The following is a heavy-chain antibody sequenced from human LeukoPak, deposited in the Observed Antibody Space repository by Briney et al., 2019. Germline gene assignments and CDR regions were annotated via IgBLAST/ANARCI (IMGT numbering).Heavy chain of an antibody. J-gene: IGHJ3*02. D-gene: IGHD3-22*01. CDR3: ARQLHYYDSSGHDAFDI. CDR1: GYSISSGYY. Sequence: SETLSLTCAVSGYSISSGYYWGWIRQPPRKGMEWIESIYHSGSTYYNPSLKSRVTISVDTSKNQFSLKLSSVTAADTAVYYCARQLHYYDSSGHDAFDIWGQGTMVTVSS. V-gene: IGHV4-38-2*01. CDR2: IYHSGST.